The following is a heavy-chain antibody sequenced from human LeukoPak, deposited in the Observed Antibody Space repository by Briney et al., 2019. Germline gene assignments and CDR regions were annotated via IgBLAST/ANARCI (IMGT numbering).Heavy chain of an antibody. Sequence: PGGSLRLSCAASGFTFSSYSMNWVRQAPGKGLEWVSSISSSSYIYYADSVKGRFTISGDNAKNSLYLQMNSLRAEDTAVYYCARGSGYYLGPTGDYWGQGTLVTVSS. CDR2: ISSSSYI. CDR3: ARGSGYYLGPTGDY. J-gene: IGHJ4*02. CDR1: GFTFSSYS. V-gene: IGHV3-21*01. D-gene: IGHD3-3*01.